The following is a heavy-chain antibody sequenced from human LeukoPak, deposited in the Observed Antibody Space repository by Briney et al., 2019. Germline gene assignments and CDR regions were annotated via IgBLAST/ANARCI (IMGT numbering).Heavy chain of an antibody. J-gene: IGHJ4*02. CDR1: GFTFSSYS. Sequence: GGSLRLSCAASGFTFSSYSMNWVRQAPGKGLEWVSSISSSSSYIYYADSVKGRFTISRDNAKNSLYLQMNSLRAEDTAVYYCARESYSSGSFGYWGQGTLVTVSS. V-gene: IGHV3-21*01. D-gene: IGHD6-25*01. CDR2: ISSSSSYI. CDR3: ARESYSSGSFGY.